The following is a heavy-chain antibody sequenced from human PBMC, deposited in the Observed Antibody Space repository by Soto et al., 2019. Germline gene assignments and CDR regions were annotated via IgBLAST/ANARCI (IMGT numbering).Heavy chain of an antibody. V-gene: IGHV3-23*01. J-gene: IGHJ6*02. CDR1: GFTFSSYA. CDR3: AKGLTGAPYYAMDV. D-gene: IGHD7-27*01. Sequence: EVQLLESGGGLVQPGGSLRLSCAASGFTFSSYAMSWVRQAPGKRLEWVSAISGSAGSTYYADSVKGRFTISRDNSKNTLHLQMNSLRVEDTAVYYCAKGLTGAPYYAMDVWGQGTTVTVSS. CDR2: ISGSAGST.